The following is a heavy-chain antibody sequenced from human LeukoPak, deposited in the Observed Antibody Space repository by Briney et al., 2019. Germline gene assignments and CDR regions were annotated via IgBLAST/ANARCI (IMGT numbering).Heavy chain of an antibody. V-gene: IGHV5-51*01. CDR3: ARSGFGEFSAPDY. CDR1: GYSFINYW. Sequence: GESLKISCKGSGYSFINYWNGWVRPRPGKGLEWMGIIYAGDSDTRYIPSLEGHVTISVDTSLSTAYLQWNSLKAADTAMYYCARSGFGEFSAPDYWGQGTRVTVSS. CDR2: IYAGDSDT. J-gene: IGHJ4*02. D-gene: IGHD3-10*01.